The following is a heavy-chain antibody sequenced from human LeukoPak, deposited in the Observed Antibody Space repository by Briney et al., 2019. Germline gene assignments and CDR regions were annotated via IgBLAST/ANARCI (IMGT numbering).Heavy chain of an antibody. CDR1: GFTFSNAW. V-gene: IGHV3-15*01. CDR2: IKSKTDGGTT. D-gene: IGHD2-2*01. CDR3: TTGKVSGYCSSTSCPAEDYGMDV. J-gene: IGHJ6*04. Sequence: GGSLRLSCAASGFTFSNAWMSWVRQAPGKGLEWVGRIKSKTDGGTTDYAAPVKGRFTISRDDSKNTLYLQMNSLETEDTAVYYCTTGKVSGYCSSTSCPAEDYGMDVWGKGTTVTVSS.